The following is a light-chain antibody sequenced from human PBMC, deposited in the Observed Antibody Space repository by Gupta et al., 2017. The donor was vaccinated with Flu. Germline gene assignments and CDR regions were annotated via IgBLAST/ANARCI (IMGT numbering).Light chain of an antibody. Sequence: EIVLTQSPATLSLSPGERATLSCGASQSVSSSFLAWYQHKPGLAPRLLIYDASSRATGIPERFSGSGSGTDFTLTISRLEPEDFAVYFCQQYCTSPLSFGGGTKVEIK. CDR3: QQYCTSPLS. CDR1: QSVSSSF. J-gene: IGKJ4*01. V-gene: IGKV3D-20*01. CDR2: DAS.